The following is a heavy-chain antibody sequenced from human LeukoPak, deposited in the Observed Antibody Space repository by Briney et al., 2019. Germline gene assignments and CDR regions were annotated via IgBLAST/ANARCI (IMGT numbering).Heavy chain of an antibody. Sequence: SETLSLTCTVPGGSISSYYWSWIRQPPGKGLEWIGYIYYSGSTNYNPSLKSRVTISVDTSKNQFSLKLSSVTAADTAVYYCASSGWYVDYFDYWGQGTLVTVSS. V-gene: IGHV4-59*08. CDR2: IYYSGST. J-gene: IGHJ4*02. CDR1: GGSISSYY. D-gene: IGHD6-19*01. CDR3: ASSGWYVDYFDY.